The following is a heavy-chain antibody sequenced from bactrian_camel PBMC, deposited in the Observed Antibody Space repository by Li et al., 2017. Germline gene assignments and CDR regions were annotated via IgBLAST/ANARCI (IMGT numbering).Heavy chain of an antibody. CDR1: GYISAAYC. V-gene: IGHV3S53*01. D-gene: IGHD6*01. Sequence: HVQLVESGGGSVQAGGSLNLSCATSGYISAAYCMGWFRRTLEKEREGVAGIGIDGRTAYADSVKGRFTVSLDNAKNTVDLQMNNLQPEDTAMYYCAADDALGGSW. CDR2: IGIDGRT.